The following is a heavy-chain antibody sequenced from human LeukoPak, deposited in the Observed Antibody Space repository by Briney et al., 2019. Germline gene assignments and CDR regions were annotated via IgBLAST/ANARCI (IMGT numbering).Heavy chain of an antibody. J-gene: IGHJ4*02. CDR2: ISYDGSNK. D-gene: IGHD3-22*01. Sequence: GGSLRLSCAASGFTFSSYAMHWVRQAPGKGLEWVAVISYDGSNKYYADSVKGRFTISRDNSKNTLYLQMNSRRAEDTAVYYCARDIGEHYYDSSGYYDYWGQGTLVTVSS. V-gene: IGHV3-30-3*01. CDR3: ARDIGEHYYDSSGYYDY. CDR1: GFTFSSYA.